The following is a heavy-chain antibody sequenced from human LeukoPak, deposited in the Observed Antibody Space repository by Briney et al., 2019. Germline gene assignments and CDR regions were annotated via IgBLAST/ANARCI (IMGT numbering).Heavy chain of an antibody. D-gene: IGHD4-23*01. CDR1: GYTFTGYY. CDR3: ATVNSY. CDR2: FDPEDGET. V-gene: IGHV1-24*01. Sequence: GASVEVSCKASGYTFTGYYMHWVRQAPGKGLEWMGGFDPEDGETIYAQKFQGRVTMTEDTSTDTAYMELSSLRSEDTAVYYCATVNSYWGQGTLVTVSS. J-gene: IGHJ4*02.